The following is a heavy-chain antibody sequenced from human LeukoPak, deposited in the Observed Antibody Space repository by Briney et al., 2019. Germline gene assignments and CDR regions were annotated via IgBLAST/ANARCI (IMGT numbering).Heavy chain of an antibody. Sequence: GGSLRLSCAASGFTFSSSWMNWVRQAPGKGLEWVGNINPEGSQTRFVDSVMGRFTMSKDNAKNALYLQMNNLRVEDTAVFYCAAWTDRGYNFWGQGTVVTVSS. CDR2: INPEGSQT. CDR1: GFTFSSSW. D-gene: IGHD5-24*01. V-gene: IGHV3-7*01. CDR3: AAWTDRGYNF. J-gene: IGHJ4*02.